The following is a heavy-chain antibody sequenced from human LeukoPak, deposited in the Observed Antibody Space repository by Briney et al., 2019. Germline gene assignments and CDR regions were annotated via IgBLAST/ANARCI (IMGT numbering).Heavy chain of an antibody. V-gene: IGHV3-48*04. CDR3: ASLGFDPDY. D-gene: IGHD3-9*01. CDR1: GFTSSSYG. J-gene: IGHJ4*02. CDR2: ISSDNSII. Sequence: PGGSLRLSCAASGFTSSSYGMNWVRQAPGKGLEWISYISSDNSIIYYADSVKGRFTISRDNAKNSLYLQMNSLRAEDTAVYYCASLGFDPDYWGQGTLVTVSS.